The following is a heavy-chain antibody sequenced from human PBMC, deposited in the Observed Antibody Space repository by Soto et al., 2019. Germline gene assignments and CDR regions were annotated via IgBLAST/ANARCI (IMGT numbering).Heavy chain of an antibody. CDR1: GFTFSSYS. CDR2: ISSSSSYI. D-gene: IGHD3-22*01. CDR3: ASHPRDSSGYWYYFDY. Sequence: EVQLVESGGGLVKPGGSLRLSCAVSGFTFSSYSMNWVRQAPGKGLEWVSSISSSSSYIYYADSVKGRFTISRDNAKNSLYLQMNSLRAEDTAVYYCASHPRDSSGYWYYFDYWGQGTLVTVSS. J-gene: IGHJ4*02. V-gene: IGHV3-21*01.